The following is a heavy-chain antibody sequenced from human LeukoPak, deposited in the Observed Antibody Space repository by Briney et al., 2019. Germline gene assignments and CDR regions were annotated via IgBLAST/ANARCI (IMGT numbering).Heavy chain of an antibody. CDR1: GGSMSSYY. V-gene: IGHV4-59*01. CDR2: IYYTGST. CDR3: ARVSREEVAAISLYYYYYMDV. D-gene: IGHD2-15*01. Sequence: SETLSLTCTVSGGSMSSYYWSWIRQPPGNGLGWIGYIYYTGSTNYNSSLKSRVTISVDTSKNQISLRLSFVIATDTPVSYCARVSREEVAAISLYYYYYMDVWGKGTTVTVSS. J-gene: IGHJ6*03.